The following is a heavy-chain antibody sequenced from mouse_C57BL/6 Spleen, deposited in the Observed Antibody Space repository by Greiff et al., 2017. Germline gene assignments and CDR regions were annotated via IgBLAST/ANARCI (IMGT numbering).Heavy chain of an antibody. CDR3: AREALGYAMDY. CDR1: GYSITSGYY. CDR2: ISYDGSN. V-gene: IGHV3-6*01. D-gene: IGHD4-1*01. Sequence: VQLKESGPGLVKPSQSLSLTCSVTGYSITSGYYWNWIRQFPGNKLEWMGYISYDGSNNYNPSLKNRIAITRDTSKNQFFLKLNSVTTEDTATYYWAREALGYAMDYWGQGTSVTVSS. J-gene: IGHJ4*01.